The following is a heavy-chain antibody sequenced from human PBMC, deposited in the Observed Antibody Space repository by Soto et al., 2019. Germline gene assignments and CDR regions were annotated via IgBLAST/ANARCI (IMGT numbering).Heavy chain of an antibody. D-gene: IGHD3-10*01. CDR3: ARAGPEMDY. J-gene: IGHJ4*02. CDR2: IFYSGST. Sequence: QVQLQESGPGLVKPSETLSLTCTVSGGSISSYYWSWIRQPPGKGLEWIGYIFYSGSTNYNPSLKSRVTISVDTSKNQFSLKLSSVTAADTAVYYCARAGPEMDYWGQATLVTVSS. V-gene: IGHV4-59*01. CDR1: GGSISSYY.